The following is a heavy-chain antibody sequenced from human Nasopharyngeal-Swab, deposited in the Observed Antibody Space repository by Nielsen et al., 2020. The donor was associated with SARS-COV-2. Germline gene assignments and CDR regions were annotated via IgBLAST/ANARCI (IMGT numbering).Heavy chain of an antibody. CDR1: GFIFSGSA. Sequence: GGSLRLSCAASGFIFSGSAMHWVRQAPGKGLEWVGRIGDKDHNYATTYGATVKGRFTISRDDSKNTAFLQMDSLKTEDTALYYCTTDYYFDYWGQGTPVTVSS. V-gene: IGHV3-73*01. J-gene: IGHJ4*02. CDR2: IGDKDHNYAT. CDR3: TTDYYFDY.